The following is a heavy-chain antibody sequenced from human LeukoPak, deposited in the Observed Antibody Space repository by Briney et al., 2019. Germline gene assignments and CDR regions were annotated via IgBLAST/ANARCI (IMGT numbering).Heavy chain of an antibody. D-gene: IGHD6-19*01. CDR1: GGAISSSSYY. CDR3: ARCIGVGGTGFDY. CDR2: IYYSGST. J-gene: IGHJ4*02. Sequence: SETLSLTCTVSGGAISSSSYYWGWIRQPPGKGLEWMGSIYYSGSTYYNPSLKSRVTICVDTSKNQLSLKLSSVTAADTAVYYCARCIGVGGTGFDYWGQGTLVTVSS. V-gene: IGHV4-39*01.